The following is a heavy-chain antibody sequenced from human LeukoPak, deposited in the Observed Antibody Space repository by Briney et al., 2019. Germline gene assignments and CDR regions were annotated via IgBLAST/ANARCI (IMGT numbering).Heavy chain of an antibody. CDR3: AREAGTGIVGATTASFDY. CDR1: GYSFGDYD. V-gene: IGHV1-8*01. CDR2: MNPKSRKT. J-gene: IGHJ4*02. Sequence: ASVKVSCKASGYSFGDYDINWVRQATGQGFEWMGWMNPKSRKTGYAQRFQGRVTMTSDTSISAAYMGAYMELSGLRSDDTAVYYCAREAGTGIVGATTASFDYWGQGTLVTVSS. D-gene: IGHD1-26*01.